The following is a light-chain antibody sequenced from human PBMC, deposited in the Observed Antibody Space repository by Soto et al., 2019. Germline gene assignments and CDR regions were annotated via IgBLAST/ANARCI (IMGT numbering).Light chain of an antibody. V-gene: IGKV1-27*01. CDR1: QGISNY. CDR2: AAS. CDR3: KQYDRYWT. Sequence: DIQMTPSPSSLSASVGDSITITCRASQGISNYLAWYQQKPGKVPKLLIYAASTLQSGVPSRFSGSGSGTDFTLTISSLQPDDSATYYCKQYDRYWTFGQGTKVDIK. J-gene: IGKJ1*01.